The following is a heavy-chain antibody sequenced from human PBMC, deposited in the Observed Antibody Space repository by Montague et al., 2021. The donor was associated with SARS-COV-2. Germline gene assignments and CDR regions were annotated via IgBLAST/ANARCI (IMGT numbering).Heavy chain of an antibody. V-gene: IGHV4-39*01. CDR1: GGSISSPDHY. CDR3: ARQLPSYCATNKCYPYYFDS. Sequence: SETRSLTCTVSGGSISSPDHYWGWIRQSPGKGLEWIGSISYTGRTYYNPSLRSRVSFSMDTSKNHFSLSLSSVTVADTAVYFCARQLPSYCATNKCYPYYFDSWGQGALVTVSS. J-gene: IGHJ4*02. CDR2: ISYTGRT. D-gene: IGHD2-8*01.